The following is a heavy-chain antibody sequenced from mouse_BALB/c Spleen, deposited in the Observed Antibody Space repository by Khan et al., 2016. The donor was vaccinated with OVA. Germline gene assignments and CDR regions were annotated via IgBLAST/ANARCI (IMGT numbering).Heavy chain of an antibody. V-gene: IGHV2-2*02. CDR2: IWSGGST. CDR1: GFSLTTYG. CDR3: ARNYDYDEGLAD. D-gene: IGHD2-4*01. Sequence: QVQLKESGPGLVQPSQSLSITCTVSGFSLTTYGVHWVRQSPGKGLEWLGMIWSGGSTDYNAAFISRLSISKDNSKSQVFFKMNSLQPNDTAIYYCARNYDYDEGLADGGQGTLVTVSA. J-gene: IGHJ3*01.